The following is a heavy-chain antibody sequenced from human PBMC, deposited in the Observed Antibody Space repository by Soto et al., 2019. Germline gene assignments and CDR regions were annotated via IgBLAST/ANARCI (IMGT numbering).Heavy chain of an antibody. J-gene: IGHJ4*01. CDR3: ARVMYATWSSFDD. CDR2: FSGISGNT. CDR1: GFSLSNCL. D-gene: IGHD1-26*01. V-gene: IGHV3-23*01. Sequence: LSSAVSGFSLSNCLLSWVRHAPGKGLEWVSTFSGISGNTYYADSVKGRFTISRDNSRSTHYLQMNSLRAEDTAIYYCARVMYATWSSFDDWGHGTLGTVSS.